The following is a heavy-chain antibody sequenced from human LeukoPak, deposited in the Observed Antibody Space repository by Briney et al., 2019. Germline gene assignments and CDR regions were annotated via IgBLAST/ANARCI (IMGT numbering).Heavy chain of an antibody. CDR1: GFSFSLYG. V-gene: IGHV3-30*18. J-gene: IGHJ4*02. CDR2: ISNDGDSE. D-gene: IGHD6-13*01. Sequence: PGGSLRLSCAASGFSFSLYGMHWVRQAPGKGLEWVAVISNDGDSEYYSDSVKGRFTISRDNSKNTLFLQMNSLRAEDTAVYFCAKETVAAAGPFDSWGQGTLVTVSS. CDR3: AKETVAAAGPFDS.